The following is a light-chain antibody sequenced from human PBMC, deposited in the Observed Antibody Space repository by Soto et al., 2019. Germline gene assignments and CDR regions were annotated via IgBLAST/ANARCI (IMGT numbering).Light chain of an antibody. Sequence: EMVLTQSPATLSLSPGERATLSCRASQSVRSYVAWYQQKPGQAPRLLIYDASNRATGIPARFSGSGSGTDFTLTISSLEPEDFAVYYCQQRSNWPLLTFGGGTKVDIK. CDR1: QSVRSY. CDR3: QQRSNWPLLT. CDR2: DAS. V-gene: IGKV3-11*01. J-gene: IGKJ4*01.